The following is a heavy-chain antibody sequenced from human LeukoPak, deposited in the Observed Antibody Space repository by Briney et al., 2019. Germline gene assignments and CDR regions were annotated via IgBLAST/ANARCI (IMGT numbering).Heavy chain of an antibody. D-gene: IGHD2-15*01. CDR2: IYHSGST. CDR3: ARGYCSGGSCYAFDY. V-gene: IGHV4-4*02. Sequence: SETLSLTCAVSGGSISSSNWWSWVRQPPGKGLEWIGGIYHSGSTNYNPSLKSRLTISVDKSKNQFSLKLSSVTAADTAVYYCARGYCSGGSCYAFDYWGQGTLVTVSS. CDR1: GGSISSSNW. J-gene: IGHJ4*02.